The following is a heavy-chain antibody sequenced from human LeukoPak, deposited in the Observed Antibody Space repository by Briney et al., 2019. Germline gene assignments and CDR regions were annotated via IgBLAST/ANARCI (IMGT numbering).Heavy chain of an antibody. CDR1: GGSISSYY. CDR3: ARTAMVQHFDY. Sequence: SETLSLTCTVSGGSISSYYWSWIRRPPGKGLEWIGYIYYSGSTNYNPSLKSRVTISVDTSKNQFSLKLSSVTAADTAVYYCARTAMVQHFDYWGQGTLVTVSS. J-gene: IGHJ4*02. D-gene: IGHD5-18*01. CDR2: IYYSGST. V-gene: IGHV4-59*08.